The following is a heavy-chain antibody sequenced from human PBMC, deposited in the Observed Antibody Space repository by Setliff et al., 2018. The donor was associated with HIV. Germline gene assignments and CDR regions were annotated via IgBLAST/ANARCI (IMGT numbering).Heavy chain of an antibody. CDR1: RFDFNNYW. CDR3: AKDIIPAGLFQDL. J-gene: IGHJ5*02. Sequence: GGSLRLSCAASRFDFNNYWMCWVRQSPGKGLEWVANIGQDGSEKNYVDSVKGRFTISRDNAKNSLYLQMNSLGAEDTALYYCAKDIIPAGLFQDLWGQGTLVTVSS. CDR2: IGQDGSEK. D-gene: IGHD2-2*01. V-gene: IGHV3-7*01.